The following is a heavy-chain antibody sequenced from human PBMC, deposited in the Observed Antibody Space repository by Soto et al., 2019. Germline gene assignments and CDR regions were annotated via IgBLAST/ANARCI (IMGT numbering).Heavy chain of an antibody. CDR3: AKYATADGYSYYYYMDV. Sequence: EVQLLESGGGLVQPGGSLRLSCAASGFTLSNYAMSWVRQAPGKGVEWVSGISGSGESTYYADSVKGRFTISRDNSKNTLYLQTSSLRAEDTAVYYCAKYATADGYSYYYYMDVWGKGTTVTVSS. J-gene: IGHJ6*03. V-gene: IGHV3-23*01. CDR2: ISGSGEST. D-gene: IGHD1-1*01. CDR1: GFTLSNYA.